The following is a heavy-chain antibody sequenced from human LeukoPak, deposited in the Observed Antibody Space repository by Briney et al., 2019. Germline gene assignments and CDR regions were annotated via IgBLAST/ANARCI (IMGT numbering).Heavy chain of an antibody. J-gene: IGHJ6*02. Sequence: GGSLRPSCAASGFTFSSYTMNWVRQAPGKGLEWVSYLSSSSTYIYYGDSVKGRFTISRDNAKNSLYLQMNSLRAEDTAVYYCARSGGSGSYYGHYYAMDVWGQGTTVTVSS. CDR3: ARSGGSGSYYGHYYAMDV. CDR2: LSSSSTYI. D-gene: IGHD3-10*01. CDR1: GFTFSSYT. V-gene: IGHV3-21*01.